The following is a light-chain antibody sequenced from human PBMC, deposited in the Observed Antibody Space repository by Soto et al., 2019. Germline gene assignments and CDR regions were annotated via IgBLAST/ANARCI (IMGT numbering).Light chain of an antibody. V-gene: IGKV1-39*01. CDR2: AAS. Sequence: IRITHSPSSLSESVRDRVTITCRASQSISSYLNWYQQKPGKAPKLLIYAASSLQSGVPSRFSGSGSGTDFTLTISSLQPEDFATYYCQQSYSTPSIPFGQGTRLEIK. CDR1: QSISSY. J-gene: IGKJ5*01. CDR3: QQSYSTPSIP.